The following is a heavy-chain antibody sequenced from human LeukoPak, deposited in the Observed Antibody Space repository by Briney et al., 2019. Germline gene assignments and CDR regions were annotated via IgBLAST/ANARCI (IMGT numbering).Heavy chain of an antibody. CDR2: INAGNGNR. D-gene: IGHD3-10*01. J-gene: IGHJ5*02. Sequence: ASVEVSCKTSGYTFSNSGLHWVRQAPGQSLEWMGWINAGNGNRKYSQKFQDRLTITRDTSASTVYMELNSLKSEDTAMYFCARGRGLIGTSRFDPWGQGTLVIVSS. CDR1: GYTFSNSG. CDR3: ARGRGLIGTSRFDP. V-gene: IGHV1-3*01.